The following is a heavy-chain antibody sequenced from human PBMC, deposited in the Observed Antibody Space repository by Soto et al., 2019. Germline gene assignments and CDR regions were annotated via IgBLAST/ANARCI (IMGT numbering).Heavy chain of an antibody. CDR2: IYYSGST. D-gene: IGHD3-22*01. V-gene: IGHV4-31*03. J-gene: IGHJ5*02. CDR3: VRDQDSRGYSVFNL. CDR1: GGSISSGGYY. Sequence: SETLSLTCTVSGGSISSGGYYWSWIRQHPGKGLEWIGYIYYSGSTYYNPSLKSRVTISVDTSKNQFSLKLRSVTAADTAVYFCVRDQDSRGYSVFNLWGQGTQVTVSS.